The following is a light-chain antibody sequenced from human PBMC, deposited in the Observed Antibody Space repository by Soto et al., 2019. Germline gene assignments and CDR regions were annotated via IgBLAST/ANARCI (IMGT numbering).Light chain of an antibody. CDR1: SSNIGSKT. CDR2: RNN. Sequence: QSVLTQPPSASGTPGQRVTISCSGSSSNIGSKTVTWYQQLPGTAPKLLIYRNNQRPSGVPDRFSGSKSGTSASLAISGLQPEDEADYYCAAWDDSVNGFVFGTGTKVTVL. J-gene: IGLJ1*01. CDR3: AAWDDSVNGFV. V-gene: IGLV1-44*01.